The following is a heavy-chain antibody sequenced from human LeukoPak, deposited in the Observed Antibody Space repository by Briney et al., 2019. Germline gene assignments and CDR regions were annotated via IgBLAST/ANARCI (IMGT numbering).Heavy chain of an antibody. CDR1: GGAISSHY. Sequence: SETLSLTCTVSGGAISSHYWSWIRQPPGKGLEWIGYIYYSGSTNYNPSLKSRVTISVDTSKNQFSLKLSSVTAADTAVYYCAGNEYSSPRGGEFDPWGQGTLVTVSS. V-gene: IGHV4-59*11. J-gene: IGHJ5*02. CDR2: IYYSGST. CDR3: AGNEYSSPRGGEFDP. D-gene: IGHD6-6*01.